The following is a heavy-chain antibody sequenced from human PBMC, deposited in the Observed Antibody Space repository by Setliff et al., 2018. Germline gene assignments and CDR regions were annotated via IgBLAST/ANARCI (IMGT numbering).Heavy chain of an antibody. CDR2: IYYSGST. Sequence: SETLSLTCTVSGYSISSGYYWGWIRQPPGKGLEWIGCIYYSGSTYYDPSLKSRVTISLDTSKNQFSLKLTSVTAADTAVYYCASGLNWLSSTEFDYWGQGTLVTVSS. V-gene: IGHV4-38-2*02. CDR3: ASGLNWLSSTEFDY. D-gene: IGHD1-20*01. CDR1: GYSISSGYY. J-gene: IGHJ4*02.